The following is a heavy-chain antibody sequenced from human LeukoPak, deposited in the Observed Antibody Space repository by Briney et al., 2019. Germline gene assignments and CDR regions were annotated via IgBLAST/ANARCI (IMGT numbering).Heavy chain of an antibody. Sequence: EASVKVSCKASGGTFSSYAISWVRQAPGQGLEWMGGIIPIFGTANYAQKLQGRVTITADESTSTVYRELSSLRSEDTAVYYCARENSSGWRNYYHGMDVWGQGTTVTVSS. D-gene: IGHD6-19*01. V-gene: IGHV1-69*13. CDR3: ARENSSGWRNYYHGMDV. CDR2: IIPIFGTA. CDR1: GGTFSSYA. J-gene: IGHJ6*02.